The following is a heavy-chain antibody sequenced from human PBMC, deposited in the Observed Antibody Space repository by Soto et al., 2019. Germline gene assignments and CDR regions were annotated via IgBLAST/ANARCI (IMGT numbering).Heavy chain of an antibody. CDR3: ARDSVTRVSSDIPGMDV. CDR1: GFDFSTYA. Sequence: GGSLRLSCVASGFDFSTYAMSWVRQAPGKGLEWVSVIGEGGVSRVYADAVKGRFTISRDNSKNTLYLQMTSLRVDDTAMYYCARDSVTRVSSDIPGMDVWGQGTTVTVSS. D-gene: IGHD3-10*01. J-gene: IGHJ6*02. V-gene: IGHV3-23*01. CDR2: IGEGGVSR.